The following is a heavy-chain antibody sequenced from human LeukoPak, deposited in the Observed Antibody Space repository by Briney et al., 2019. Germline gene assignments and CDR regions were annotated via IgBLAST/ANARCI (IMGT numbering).Heavy chain of an antibody. Sequence: KASETLSLTCTVYGGSFSGYYWSWIRQPPGKGLEWIGEINHSGSTNYNPSLKSRVTISVDTSENQFSLKLSSVTAADTAVYYCARGPRYCSGGSCYNWGPPFDYWGQGALVTVSS. J-gene: IGHJ4*02. CDR1: GGSFSGYY. CDR2: INHSGST. D-gene: IGHD2-15*01. CDR3: ARGPRYCSGGSCYNWGPPFDY. V-gene: IGHV4-34*01.